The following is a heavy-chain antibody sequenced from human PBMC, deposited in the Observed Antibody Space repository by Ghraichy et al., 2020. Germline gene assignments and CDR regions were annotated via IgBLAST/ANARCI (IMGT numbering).Heavy chain of an antibody. V-gene: IGHV3-23*01. CDR2: ISGSGGST. CDR1: GFTFSSYA. J-gene: IGHJ4*02. D-gene: IGHD4-17*01. Sequence: GGSLRLSCAASGFTFSSYAMSWVRQAPGKGLEWVSAISGSGGSTYYADSVKGRFTISRDNSKNTLYLQMNSLRAEDTAVYYCAKARVMTTVTTSAYWGQGTLVTVSS. CDR3: AKARVMTTVTTSAY.